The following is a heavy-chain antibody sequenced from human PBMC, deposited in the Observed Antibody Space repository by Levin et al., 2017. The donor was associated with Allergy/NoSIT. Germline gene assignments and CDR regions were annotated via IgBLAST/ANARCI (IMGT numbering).Heavy chain of an antibody. J-gene: IGHJ5*02. CDR2: ISYRSKWSN. CDR1: GASVSSNRAS. CDR3: ARIFYYDRQNWFDP. Sequence: SETLSLTCAISGASVSSNRASWNWIRQSPSRGLEWLGRISYRSKWSNDYAESVKSRITINADTSRNQFSLQLNSVTPEDTAVYYCARIFYYDRQNWFDPWGQGTLVTVSS. D-gene: IGHD3-22*01. V-gene: IGHV6-1*01.